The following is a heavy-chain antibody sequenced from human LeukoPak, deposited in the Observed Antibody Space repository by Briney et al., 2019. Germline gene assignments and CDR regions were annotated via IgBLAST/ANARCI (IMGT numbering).Heavy chain of an antibody. J-gene: IGHJ4*02. CDR3: ARAQMVEQWASYFDY. V-gene: IGHV4-38-2*02. D-gene: IGHD6-19*01. CDR2: IYHSGST. Sequence: SQTLSLTCTVSGYSINSGYYWGWIRQPPGKGLEWIGSIYHSGSTYYNPSLKSRVTVSVDTSKNQFSLKLSSVTAADTAVYYCARAQMVEQWASYFDYWGQGTLVTVSS. CDR1: GYSINSGYY.